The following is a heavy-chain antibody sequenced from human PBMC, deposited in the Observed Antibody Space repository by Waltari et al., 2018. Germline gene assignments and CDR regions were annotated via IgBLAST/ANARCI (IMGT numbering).Heavy chain of an antibody. J-gene: IGHJ4*02. CDR3: VTTKGY. CDR1: GFTFSSYG. D-gene: IGHD4-4*01. Sequence: VQLVESGGGLVQPGGSLRLSCAASGFTFSSYGMHWVRQAPGKGLEWVAVISYDGSNKYYADSVKGRFTISRDNSKNTLYLQMNSLRAEDTAVYYSVTTKGYWGQGTLVTVSS. CDR2: ISYDGSNK. V-gene: IGHV3-30*03.